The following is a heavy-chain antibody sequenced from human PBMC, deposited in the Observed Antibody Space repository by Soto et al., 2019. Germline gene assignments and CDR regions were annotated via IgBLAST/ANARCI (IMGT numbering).Heavy chain of an antibody. CDR2: ISAGGDTA. J-gene: IGHJ4*02. CDR1: GFSFTSSG. V-gene: IGHV3-23*01. CDR3: AYSGGFYPRAYYFDY. D-gene: IGHD1-26*01. Sequence: GGSLRLSCAVSGFSFTSSGMSWVRQAPGKGLEWVSGISAGGDTADYADSVKGRFTISRDNSKNTLYLQMSSLGAEDTAMYYCAYSGGFYPRAYYFDYWGQGTLVTVSS.